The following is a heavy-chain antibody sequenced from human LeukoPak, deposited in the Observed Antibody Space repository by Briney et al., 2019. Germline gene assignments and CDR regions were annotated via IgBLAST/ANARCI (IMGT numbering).Heavy chain of an antibody. CDR2: IYWNDDK. D-gene: IGHD6-13*01. J-gene: IGHJ4*02. CDR3: ARGLPGAVSGSYYFDY. Sequence: SGPTLVKPTQTLTLTCTFSGFALSTGVVGVGWIRQPPGKALEWLALIYWNDDKRYNTSLKNRLTITKDTSKNQVVLTMTNMDPVDTATYYCARGLPGAVSGSYYFDYWGQGTLVTVSS. V-gene: IGHV2-5*01. CDR1: GFALSTGVVG.